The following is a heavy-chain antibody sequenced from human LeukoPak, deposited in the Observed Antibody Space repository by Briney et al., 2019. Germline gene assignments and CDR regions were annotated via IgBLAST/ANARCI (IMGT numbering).Heavy chain of an antibody. J-gene: IGHJ4*02. Sequence: GSLRLSCAASGFTFSSYAMHWVRQAPGKGLEWVANIKQDGSEKYYVDSVKGRFTISRDNAKNSLYLQMNSLRAEDTAVYYCARDGDIVVVVAAIDYWGQGTLVTVSS. CDR2: IKQDGSEK. CDR1: GFTFSSYA. V-gene: IGHV3-7*03. D-gene: IGHD2-15*01. CDR3: ARDGDIVVVVAAIDY.